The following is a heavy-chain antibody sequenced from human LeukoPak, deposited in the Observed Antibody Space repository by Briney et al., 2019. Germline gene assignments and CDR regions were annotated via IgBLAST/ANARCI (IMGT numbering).Heavy chain of an antibody. CDR2: ISSTGHSI. V-gene: IGHV3-11*01. J-gene: IGHJ4*02. Sequence: GGSLRLSCAASGFTFRDYYMSWIRQTPGKGREWVSYISSTGHSIYYADSVKGRFTISRDDPNNSVYLQMNSLRAEDTAVYYCARGSKRFLEYFDYWGQGTPVTVSP. CDR1: GFTFRDYY. CDR3: ARGSKRFLEYFDY. D-gene: IGHD3-3*01.